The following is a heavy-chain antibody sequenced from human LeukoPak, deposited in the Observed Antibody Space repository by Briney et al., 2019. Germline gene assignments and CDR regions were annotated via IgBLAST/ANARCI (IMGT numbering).Heavy chain of an antibody. CDR1: GFTFSSYG. D-gene: IGHD5-12*01. CDR2: ISGSGGST. V-gene: IGHV3-23*01. Sequence: GGSLRLSCAASGFTFSSYGMSWVRQAPGKGLEWVSAISGSGGSTYYADSVKGRFTISRDNSKNTLYLQMNSLRAEDTAVYYCASRYSGYDWSVSRGDYWGQGTLVTVSS. J-gene: IGHJ4*02. CDR3: ASRYSGYDWSVSRGDY.